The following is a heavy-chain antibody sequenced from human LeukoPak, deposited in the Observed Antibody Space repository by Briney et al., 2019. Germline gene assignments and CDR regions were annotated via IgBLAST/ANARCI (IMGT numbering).Heavy chain of an antibody. Sequence: QAGGFLRLSCTASGFTFSSYGMHWVRQAPGKGLEWVAVISYDGSNKYYADSVKGRFTISRDNSKNTLYLQMNSLRAEDTAVYYCAKDRKHYDILTGYLDYWGQGTLVTVSS. CDR1: GFTFSSYG. D-gene: IGHD3-9*01. CDR2: ISYDGSNK. V-gene: IGHV3-30*18. CDR3: AKDRKHYDILTGYLDY. J-gene: IGHJ4*02.